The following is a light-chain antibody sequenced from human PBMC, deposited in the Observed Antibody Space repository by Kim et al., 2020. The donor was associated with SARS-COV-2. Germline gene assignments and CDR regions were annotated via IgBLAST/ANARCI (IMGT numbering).Light chain of an antibody. CDR1: QSVSSNF. J-gene: IGKJ1*01. V-gene: IGKV3-20*01. Sequence: EIVLTQSPGTLSLSPGERATLSCRASQSVSSNFLAWYQQKPGQAPRLLIYRASSRATVIPDRFSGSGSGTDFTLTINRLEPEDFAVYYCQQYSNSRTFGQGTKVDIK. CDR2: RAS. CDR3: QQYSNSRT.